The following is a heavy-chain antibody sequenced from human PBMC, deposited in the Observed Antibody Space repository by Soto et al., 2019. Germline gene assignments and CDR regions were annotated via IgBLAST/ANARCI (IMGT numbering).Heavy chain of an antibody. CDR1: GFTFSSYG. D-gene: IGHD3-3*01. CDR2: ISYDGSNK. CDR3: AKDVLRVLEWLSFYGMDV. J-gene: IGHJ6*02. Sequence: QVQLVESGGGVVQPGRSLRLSCAASGFTFSSYGMHWVRQAPGKGLEWVAVISYDGSNKYYADSVKGRFTISRDNSKNTLYLQMNSLRAEDTAVYYCAKDVLRVLEWLSFYGMDVWSQGTTVTVSS. V-gene: IGHV3-30*18.